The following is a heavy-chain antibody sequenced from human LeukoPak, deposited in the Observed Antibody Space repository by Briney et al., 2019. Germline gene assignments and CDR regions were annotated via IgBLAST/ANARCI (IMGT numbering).Heavy chain of an antibody. CDR1: GFSFNSYG. CDR3: TRDTHFYDY. V-gene: IGHV3-48*01. CDR2: ISVSDGTI. J-gene: IGHJ4*02. Sequence: GGPLRLSCATSGFSFNSYGMNWVRQAPGKGLEWVSYISVSDGTIYYADSVKGRFTISSDNAKNSLFLQMNSLRVEDTAIYYCTRDTHFYDYWGQGTLVTVSS. D-gene: IGHD2/OR15-2a*01.